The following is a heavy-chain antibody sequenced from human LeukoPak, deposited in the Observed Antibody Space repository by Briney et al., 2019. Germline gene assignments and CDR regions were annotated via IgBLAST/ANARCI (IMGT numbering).Heavy chain of an antibody. CDR3: AKDRSSGTFDY. V-gene: IGHV3-9*01. CDR1: GFTFDDYA. J-gene: IGHJ4*02. Sequence: GGSLRLSCAASGFTFDDYAMHWVRHAPGKGLEWVSGISWNSGSIGYADSVKGRFTISRDNAKNSLYLQMNSLRAEDTALYYCAKDRSSGTFDYWAREPWSPSPQ. CDR2: ISWNSGSI. D-gene: IGHD3-3*01.